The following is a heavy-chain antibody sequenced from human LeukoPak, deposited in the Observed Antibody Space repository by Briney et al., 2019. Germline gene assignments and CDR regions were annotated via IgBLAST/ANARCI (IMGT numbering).Heavy chain of an antibody. V-gene: IGHV4-61*02. J-gene: IGHJ4*02. D-gene: IGHD3-22*01. CDR2: IYTSGST. Sequence: SETLSLTCTVSGGSISSGSYYWSWIRQPAGQGLEWIGRIYTSGSTNYNPSLKSRVTISVDTSKNQFPLKLTSVTAADTAVYYCAREGSYYYDSSGYYDYWGQGTLVTVSS. CDR1: GGSISSGSYY. CDR3: AREGSYYYDSSGYYDY.